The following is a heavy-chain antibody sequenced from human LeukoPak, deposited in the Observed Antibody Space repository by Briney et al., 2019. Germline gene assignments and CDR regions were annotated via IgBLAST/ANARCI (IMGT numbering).Heavy chain of an antibody. CDR2: ISYSGNT. CDR3: ARGVTYYDILTGYYSAYYFDY. D-gene: IGHD3-9*01. V-gene: IGHV4-59*01. Sequence: SETLSLTCTVSGGSISDYYWSWIRQPPGKGLEWIGYISYSGNTNYNPSLKSRVTISVDTSKNQFSLKLSSVTAADTAVYYCARGVTYYDILTGYYSAYYFDYWGQGTLVTVSS. J-gene: IGHJ4*02. CDR1: GGSISDYY.